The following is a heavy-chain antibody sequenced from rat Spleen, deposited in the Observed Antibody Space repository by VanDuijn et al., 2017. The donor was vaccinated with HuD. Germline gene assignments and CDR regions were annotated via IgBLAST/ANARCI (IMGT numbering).Heavy chain of an antibody. Sequence: EVQLVESGGGLVQPGRSLKLSCAASGFTFSNYYMAWVRQAPTKGLEWVAYISTGGGSTYYRDSVKGRFTISRDTAQNTLYLQVNSLRSEETATYYCARRHYGYTDYFDYWGQGVMVTVSS. J-gene: IGHJ2*01. D-gene: IGHD1-11*01. V-gene: IGHV5-25*01. CDR2: ISTGGGST. CDR1: GFTFSNYY. CDR3: ARRHYGYTDYFDY.